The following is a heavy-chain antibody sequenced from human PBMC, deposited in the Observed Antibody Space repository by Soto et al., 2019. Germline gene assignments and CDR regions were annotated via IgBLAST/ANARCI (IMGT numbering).Heavy chain of an antibody. CDR2: IYSGGST. J-gene: IGHJ6*02. Sequence: PGGSLRLSCAASGFTVSSNYMSWVRQAPGKGLEWVSVIYSGGSTYYADSVKGRFTISRDNSKNTLYLQMNSLRAEDTAVYYCARDSRSSGWWPPNYYGMDVWGQGTTVTVYS. CDR3: ARDSRSSGWWPPNYYGMDV. D-gene: IGHD6-19*01. CDR1: GFTVSSNY. V-gene: IGHV3-53*01.